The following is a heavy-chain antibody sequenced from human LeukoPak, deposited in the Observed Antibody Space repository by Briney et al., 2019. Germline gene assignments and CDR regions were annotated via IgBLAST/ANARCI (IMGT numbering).Heavy chain of an antibody. Sequence: GGSLRLSCAASGFTVSSNYMSWVRQSPGRGLEWVSGISGSDLRTYYPDSVKGRFTISRDDSKNTLYLHMNSLRAEDTALYYCAKAFGPRRYCSENRCDFALDAFHIWGQGTMVTVSS. CDR2: ISGSDLRT. V-gene: IGHV3-23*01. J-gene: IGHJ3*02. CDR3: AKAFGPRRYCSENRCDFALDAFHI. D-gene: IGHD2-15*01. CDR1: GFTVSSNY.